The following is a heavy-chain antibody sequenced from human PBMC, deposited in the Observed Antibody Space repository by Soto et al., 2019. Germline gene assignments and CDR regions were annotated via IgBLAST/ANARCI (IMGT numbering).Heavy chain of an antibody. CDR3: ARVTRPHYYYYYYMDV. J-gene: IGHJ6*03. V-gene: IGHV4-39*01. Sequence: QLQLQESGPGLVKPSETLSLTCTVSGGSISSSSYYWGWIRQPPGKGLEWIGSIYYSGSTYYNPSLKRRVTLSVDTSKNQFSLKLSSVTAADTAVYYCARVTRPHYYYYYYMDVWGKGTTVTVSS. CDR1: GGSISSSSYY. CDR2: IYYSGST.